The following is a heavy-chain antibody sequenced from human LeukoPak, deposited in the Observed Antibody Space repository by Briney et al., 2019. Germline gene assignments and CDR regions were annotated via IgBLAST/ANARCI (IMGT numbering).Heavy chain of an antibody. V-gene: IGHV5-51*01. CDR1: GYSFTNYW. Sequence: GESLKVSCKGSGYSFTNYWIAWVRQMPGKGLEWMGIIYPGDSDTRYRPSFQDQVTISADKSISTAYLQWSSLKASGTAMYYCARRVVAAAGDWYWFDPWGQGTLVTVSS. CDR2: IYPGDSDT. D-gene: IGHD6-13*01. CDR3: ARRVVAAAGDWYWFDP. J-gene: IGHJ5*02.